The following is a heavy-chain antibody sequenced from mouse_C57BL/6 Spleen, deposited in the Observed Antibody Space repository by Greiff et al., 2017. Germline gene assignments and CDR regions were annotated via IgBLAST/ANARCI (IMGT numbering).Heavy chain of an antibody. J-gene: IGHJ4*01. CDR1: GYTFTSYW. D-gene: IGHD5-2*01. Sequence: QVQLQQPGAELVRPGSSVKLSCKASGYTFTSYWMHWVKQRPIQGLEWIGNIDPSDSETHYNQKFKDKATLTVDKSSSTAYMQLSSLTSEDSAVYYCARNEYDYDAMDYWGQGTSVTVSS. CDR2: IDPSDSET. CDR3: ARNEYDYDAMDY. V-gene: IGHV1-52*01.